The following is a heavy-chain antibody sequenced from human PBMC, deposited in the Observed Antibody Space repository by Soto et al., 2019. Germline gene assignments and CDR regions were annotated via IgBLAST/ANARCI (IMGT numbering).Heavy chain of an antibody. CDR2: IYWHDDK. CDR1: GFSLTTSGVG. Sequence: QITLKESGPTLVKPTQTLTLTCTFSGFSLTTSGVGVGWIRPPPGKALEWLALIYWHDDKRYRPSLKSRPTSTKYTSENQVGLTMTNLDPADTAKYVCAHRTTTVTWWFDHWGQGTLVTVSS. D-gene: IGHD4-17*01. J-gene: IGHJ5*02. V-gene: IGHV2-5*01. CDR3: AHRTTTVTWWFDH.